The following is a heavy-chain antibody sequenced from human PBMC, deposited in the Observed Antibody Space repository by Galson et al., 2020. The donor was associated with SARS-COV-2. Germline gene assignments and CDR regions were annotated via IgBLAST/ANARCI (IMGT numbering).Heavy chain of an antibody. Sequence: GESLKISCAASGFTFSSYEMNWVRQAPGKGLEWVSYISSSGSTIYYADSVKGRFTISRDNAKNSLYLQMNSLRAEDTAVYYCARRNKLLWFGENILPGHYFDYWGQGTLVTVSS. V-gene: IGHV3-48*03. D-gene: IGHD3-10*01. CDR3: ARRNKLLWFGENILPGHYFDY. CDR1: GFTFSSYE. CDR2: ISSSGSTI. J-gene: IGHJ4*02.